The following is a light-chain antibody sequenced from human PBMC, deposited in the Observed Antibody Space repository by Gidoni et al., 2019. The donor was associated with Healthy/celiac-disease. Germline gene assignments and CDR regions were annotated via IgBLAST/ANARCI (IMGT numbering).Light chain of an antibody. Sequence: QSALPQPPSASGSPGQSVTISCTGTSSDVGGYNYVSWYQQHPGKAPKLMIYEVSKRPLGVPDRFSGSKSGNTASLTVSGLQAEDEADYYCSSYAGSNNRVFGGGTKLTVL. CDR1: SSDVGGYNY. CDR2: EVS. CDR3: SSYAGSNNRV. V-gene: IGLV2-8*01. J-gene: IGLJ3*02.